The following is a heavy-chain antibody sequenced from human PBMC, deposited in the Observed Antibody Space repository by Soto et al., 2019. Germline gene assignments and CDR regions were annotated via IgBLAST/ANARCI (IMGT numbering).Heavy chain of an antibody. CDR3: AKDFGYCSSTSCRSDYYGMDV. Sequence: QTGGSLRLSCAASGFTFDDYTMHWVRQAPGKGLEWVSLISWDGGSTYYADSVKGRFTISRDNSKNSLYLQMNSLRTEDTALYYCAKDFGYCSSTSCRSDYYGMDVWGQGTTVTVSS. CDR2: ISWDGGST. J-gene: IGHJ6*02. V-gene: IGHV3-43*01. CDR1: GFTFDDYT. D-gene: IGHD2-2*01.